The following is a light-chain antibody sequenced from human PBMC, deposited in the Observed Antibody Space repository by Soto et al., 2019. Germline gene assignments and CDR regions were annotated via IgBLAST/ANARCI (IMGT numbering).Light chain of an antibody. Sequence: DIQMTQSPSSLSGSVGDRVTITCRASQSISSYLNWYQQKPGKAPKLLIYAASSLQSWVPSRFSGSGSGTDFTLTISSLQPEDFATYYCQQSYSTPPTFGQGTKLEIK. J-gene: IGKJ2*01. V-gene: IGKV1-39*01. CDR2: AAS. CDR1: QSISSY. CDR3: QQSYSTPPT.